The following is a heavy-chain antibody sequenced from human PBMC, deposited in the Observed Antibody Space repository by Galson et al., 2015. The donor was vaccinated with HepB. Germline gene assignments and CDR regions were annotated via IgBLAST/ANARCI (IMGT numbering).Heavy chain of an antibody. CDR2: ISAYNGNT. CDR1: GYTFTSYG. CDR3: ARDRYCSGGSCPRSWFDP. Sequence: SVKVSCKASGYTFTSYGISWVRQAPGQGLEWMGWISAYNGNTNYAQKLQGRVTMTTDTSTSTAYMELRSLRSDDTAVYYCARDRYCSGGSCPRSWFDPWGQGTLVTVSS. V-gene: IGHV1-18*01. J-gene: IGHJ5*02. D-gene: IGHD2-15*01.